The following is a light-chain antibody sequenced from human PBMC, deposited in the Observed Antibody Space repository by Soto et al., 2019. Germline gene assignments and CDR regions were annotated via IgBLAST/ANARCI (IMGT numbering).Light chain of an antibody. Sequence: DIQMTQSPSTLSSSIGDRVTLTCRASQSLTARLAWYQQKPGRPPKLLIYDDSILESGVPSRFSGSESGTVFTLTISRLRHDDFATFYCQQYNVYPYTFGQGTRLDI. CDR2: DDS. V-gene: IGKV1-5*01. J-gene: IGKJ2*01. CDR3: QQYNVYPYT. CDR1: QSLTAR.